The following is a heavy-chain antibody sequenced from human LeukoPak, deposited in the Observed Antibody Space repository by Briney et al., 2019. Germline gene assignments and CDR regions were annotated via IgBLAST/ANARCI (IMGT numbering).Heavy chain of an antibody. Sequence: GGSLRLSCAASGFTFSNYYMSWIRQAPGKGLEWISYINGKGNIIDHAASVKGRFTISRDNSKNTLYLQMNSLRAEDTAVYYCARVFGSWYFDYWGQGTLVTVSS. D-gene: IGHD6-13*01. J-gene: IGHJ4*02. V-gene: IGHV3-11*01. CDR1: GFTFSNYY. CDR3: ARVFGSWYFDY. CDR2: INGKGNII.